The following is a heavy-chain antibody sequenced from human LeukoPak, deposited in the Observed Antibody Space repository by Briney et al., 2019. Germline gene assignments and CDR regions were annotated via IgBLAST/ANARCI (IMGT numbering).Heavy chain of an antibody. D-gene: IGHD1-1*01. CDR3: AKGGYDRAAWFDP. Sequence: PGGSLRLSCAASGFTFHDYAMHWVRQAPGKGLEWVSGISWNSGSIVYADSVRGRFTISRDNAKNSLYLQMNSLRDEDTALYYCAKGGYDRAAWFDPWGQGTLVTVSS. J-gene: IGHJ5*02. V-gene: IGHV3-9*01. CDR2: ISWNSGSI. CDR1: GFTFHDYA.